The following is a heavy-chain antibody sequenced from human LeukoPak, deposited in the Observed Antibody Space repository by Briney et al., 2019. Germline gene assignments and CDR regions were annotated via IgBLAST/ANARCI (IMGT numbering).Heavy chain of an antibody. V-gene: IGHV4-59*01. Sequence: SETLSLTCTVSGGSISSYYWSWIRQPPGKGLEWIGYISYSGITNYNPSLKSRVTISIDTSKNQFSLKLSSVTAADTAVYYCARGVNWIDPWGQGILVTVSS. D-gene: IGHD3-16*01. CDR3: ARGVNWIDP. CDR1: GGSISSYY. CDR2: ISYSGIT. J-gene: IGHJ5*02.